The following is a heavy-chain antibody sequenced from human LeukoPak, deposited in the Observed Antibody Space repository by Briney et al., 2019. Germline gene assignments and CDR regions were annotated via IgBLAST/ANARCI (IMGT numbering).Heavy chain of an antibody. CDR3: ATGAIVFDY. CDR1: GSTHSKIS. V-gene: IGHV1-24*01. D-gene: IGHD3-22*01. J-gene: IGHJ4*02. CDR2: VGHEDGTT. Sequence: ASVKVSCKVSGSTHSKISIDWVRQAPGKGPEWMGSVGHEDGTTIHAQKFQGRFNMTVDTATDTAYMEMSSLMSEDTAIYYCATGAIVFDYWGQGTLVTVSS.